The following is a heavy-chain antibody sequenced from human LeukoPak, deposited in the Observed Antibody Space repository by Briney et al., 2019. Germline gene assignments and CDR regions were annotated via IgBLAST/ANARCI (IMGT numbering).Heavy chain of an antibody. V-gene: IGHV3-74*01. CDR1: GFTFSSHW. D-gene: IGHD3-22*01. CDR2: LNTDGSST. Sequence: QPGGSLRLSCAASGFTFSSHWMQWVRQAPGKGLVWVSRLNTDGSSTVYADSVKGRFTISRDNAKNTLYLQMNSLRAEDTAVYYCARGYYDSNDSNRSNWFEPWGQGTLVTVSS. J-gene: IGHJ5*02. CDR3: ARGYYDSNDSNRSNWFEP.